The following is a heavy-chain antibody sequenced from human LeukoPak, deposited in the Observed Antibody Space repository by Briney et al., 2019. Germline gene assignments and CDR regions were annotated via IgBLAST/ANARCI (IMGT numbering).Heavy chain of an antibody. CDR2: IIPIFGTA. CDR3: ASQYGRGAFDI. CDR1: GYTFTSYG. V-gene: IGHV1-69*13. D-gene: IGHD3-10*02. Sequence: ASVKVSCKASGYTFTSYGISWVRQAPGRGLEWMGGIIPIFGTANYAQKFQGRVTITADESTSTAYMELSSLRSEDTAVYYCASQYGRGAFDIWGQGTMVTVSS. J-gene: IGHJ3*02.